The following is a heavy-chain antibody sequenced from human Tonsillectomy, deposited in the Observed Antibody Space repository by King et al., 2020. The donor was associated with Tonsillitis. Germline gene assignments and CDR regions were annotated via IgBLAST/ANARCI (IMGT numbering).Heavy chain of an antibody. CDR3: VKHLDRHNYYGMDV. CDR2: ISYDGNNK. CDR1: GFTFSSYG. J-gene: IGHJ6*02. D-gene: IGHD3-3*01. V-gene: IGHV3-30*18. Sequence: VQLVESGGGVVQPGRSLRLSCAASGFTFSSYGMHWVRQAPGKGLEWVAVISYDGNNKYYADSVKGRFTISRDNSKNTLYLQVNSLRAEDTALYYCVKHLDRHNYYGMDVWGQGTTVTVSS.